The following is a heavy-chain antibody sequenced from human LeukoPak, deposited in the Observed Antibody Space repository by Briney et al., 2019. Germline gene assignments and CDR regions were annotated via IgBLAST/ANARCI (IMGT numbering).Heavy chain of an antibody. CDR2: IIPIFGTA. Sequence: ASVKVSCKASGGTFSSYAISWVRQAPGQGLEWMGGIIPIFGTANYAQKFQGRVTITADESTSTAYMELSSLRSEDTAVYYCARGYCSSTSCSRSGGWFDPWGQGTLVTVSS. CDR1: GGTFSSYA. D-gene: IGHD2-2*01. V-gene: IGHV1-69*13. CDR3: ARGYCSSTSCSRSGGWFDP. J-gene: IGHJ5*02.